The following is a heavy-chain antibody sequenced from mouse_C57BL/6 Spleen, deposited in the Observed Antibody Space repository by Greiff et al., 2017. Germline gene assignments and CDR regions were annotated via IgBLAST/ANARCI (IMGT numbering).Heavy chain of an antibody. J-gene: IGHJ2*01. CDR3: ARERDGNYVDY. CDR2: IDPSDSET. V-gene: IGHV1-52*01. Sequence: VQLQQSGAELVRPGSSVKLSCKASGYTFTSYWMHWVKQRPIQGLEWIGNIDPSDSETHYNQKFKDKATLTVDKSSSTAYMQLSSLTSEDSAVYYCARERDGNYVDYWGQSTTLTVSS. D-gene: IGHD2-1*01. CDR1: GYTFTSYW.